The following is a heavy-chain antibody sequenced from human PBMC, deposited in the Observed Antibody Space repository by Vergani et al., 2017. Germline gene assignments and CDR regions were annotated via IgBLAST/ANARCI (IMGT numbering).Heavy chain of an antibody. CDR1: GYTFTGYY. CDR3: ARLVSDSSVYSLTY. J-gene: IGHJ4*02. D-gene: IGHD3-22*01. V-gene: IGHV1-2*02. Sequence: QVQLVQSGAEVKKPGASVKVSCKASGYTFTGYYMHWVRQAPGQGLEWMGWINPNSGGTNYAQKFQGRVTMTRDTSISTAYLQWSSLKASDTAMYYCARLVSDSSVYSLTYWGQGTLVTVSS. CDR2: INPNSGGT.